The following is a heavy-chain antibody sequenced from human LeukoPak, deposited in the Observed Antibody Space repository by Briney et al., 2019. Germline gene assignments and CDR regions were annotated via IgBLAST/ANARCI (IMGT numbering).Heavy chain of an antibody. Sequence: SETLSLTCTVSGYSISSGYYWGWIRQPPGKGLEWIGSIYHSGSTYYNPSLKSRVTISVDTSKNQFSLKLSSVTAADTAVYYCARDPGGGNPPWGQGTLVTVSS. D-gene: IGHD4-23*01. J-gene: IGHJ5*02. CDR2: IYHSGST. V-gene: IGHV4-38-2*02. CDR1: GYSISSGYY. CDR3: ARDPGGGNPP.